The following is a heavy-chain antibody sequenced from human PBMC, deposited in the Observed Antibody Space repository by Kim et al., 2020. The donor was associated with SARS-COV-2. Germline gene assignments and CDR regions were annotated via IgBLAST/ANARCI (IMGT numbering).Heavy chain of an antibody. J-gene: IGHJ6*01. CDR2: IYYSGST. V-gene: IGHV4-59*01. Sequence: SETLSLTYTVSGGSISSYYWSWIRQPPGKGLEWIGYIYYSGSTNYNPSLKSRVTISVDTSKNQFSLKLSSVTAADTAVYYCARGDYDSSGYHYYYGMDV. CDR3: ARGDYDSSGYHYYYGMDV. CDR1: GGSISSYY. D-gene: IGHD3-22*01.